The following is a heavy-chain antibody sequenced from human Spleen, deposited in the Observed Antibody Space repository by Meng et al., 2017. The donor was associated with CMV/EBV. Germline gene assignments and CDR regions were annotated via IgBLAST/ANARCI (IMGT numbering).Heavy chain of an antibody. J-gene: IGHJ4*02. CDR3: ARRANNNYVN. D-gene: IGHD4-11*01. Sequence: GGSLRLSCKGSGYKFSNYWIGWVRQMPGKGLEWMGIIYPGDSDTRYSPSFEGQVTISADKSISTAYLQWDSLKASDTAMYYCARRANNNYVNWGQGTLVTVSS. V-gene: IGHV5-51*01. CDR1: GYKFSNYW. CDR2: IYPGDSDT.